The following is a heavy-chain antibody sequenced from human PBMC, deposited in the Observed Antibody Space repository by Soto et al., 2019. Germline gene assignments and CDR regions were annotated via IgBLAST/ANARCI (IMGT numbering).Heavy chain of an antibody. Sequence: EVQLVESGGGLVQPGGSLSLSCAASGFTFSNYWMSWVRQARGKGLEWVAKINQGGSEKWSAESVKGRFTISRDNAKSSLYLQLNSLGAEDTAVYYCVKDDGDYSFDYWGQGTLVTVSS. D-gene: IGHD4-17*01. CDR3: VKDDGDYSFDY. CDR2: INQGGSEK. J-gene: IGHJ4*02. V-gene: IGHV3-7*03. CDR1: GFTFSNYW.